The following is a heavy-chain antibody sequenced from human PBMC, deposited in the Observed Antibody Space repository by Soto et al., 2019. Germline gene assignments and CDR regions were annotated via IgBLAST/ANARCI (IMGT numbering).Heavy chain of an antibody. D-gene: IGHD1-26*01. J-gene: IGHJ4*02. CDR3: VRGASLNFDY. CDR2: ISSSSSTI. Sequence: HPGGSLRLSCAASGFTFSTYSMNWVRQAPGKGLEWVSYISSSSSTIFYTDSVKGRFTISRDNAKNSLYLQMNSLRAEDTAFYYCVRGASLNFDYWGQGTLVTVSS. V-gene: IGHV3-48*04. CDR1: GFTFSTYS.